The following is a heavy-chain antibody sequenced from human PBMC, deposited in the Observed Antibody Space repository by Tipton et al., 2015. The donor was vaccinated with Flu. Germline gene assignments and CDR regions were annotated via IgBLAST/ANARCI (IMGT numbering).Heavy chain of an antibody. CDR3: ARTSGEADFDY. V-gene: IGHV4-39*02. CDR2: IYYSGST. Sequence: TLSLTCTVSGGSTSSTSYYWGWIRQPPGKGPEWIATIYYSGSTFYNPSLKSRVTISIDTSKNHFSLKLTSVIASDTAVHYCARTSGEADFDYWGQGTLVTVSS. D-gene: IGHD1-26*01. J-gene: IGHJ4*02. CDR1: GGSTSSTSYY.